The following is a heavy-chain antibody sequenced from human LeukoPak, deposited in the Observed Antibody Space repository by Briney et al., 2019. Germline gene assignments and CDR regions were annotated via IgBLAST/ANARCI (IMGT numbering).Heavy chain of an antibody. J-gene: IGHJ4*02. CDR3: AAGRAWLHFDY. CDR2: IYSGGST. D-gene: IGHD3-22*01. CDR1: GFTVSGNY. Sequence: GGSLRLPCAASGFTVSGNYMSWVRQAPGKGLEWVSVIYSGGSTYYADSVKGRFTISRDNSKNTLYLQMNSLRAEDTAVYYCAAGRAWLHFDYWGQGTLVTVSS. V-gene: IGHV3-66*01.